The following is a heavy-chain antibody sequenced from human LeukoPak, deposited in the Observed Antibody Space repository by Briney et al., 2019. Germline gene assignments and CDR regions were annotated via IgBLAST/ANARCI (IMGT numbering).Heavy chain of an antibody. J-gene: IGHJ4*02. V-gene: IGHV1-2*02. CDR1: GYTLTVYF. D-gene: IGHD3-22*01. Sequence: GASVKVSCKASGYTLTVYFMHWVRQAPGQGLEWMGWINPNSGGTNYAQKFQGRVTMTRDTSISTAYMELSRLRSDDTAVYYCARELNDDSSGYYFDYWGQGTLVTVSA. CDR3: ARELNDDSSGYYFDY. CDR2: INPNSGGT.